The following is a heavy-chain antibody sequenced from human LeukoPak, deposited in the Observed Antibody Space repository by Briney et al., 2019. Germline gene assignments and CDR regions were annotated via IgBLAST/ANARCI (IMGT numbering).Heavy chain of an antibody. Sequence: GGSLRLSCAASGFTFSDYYMSWIRQAPGKGLEWVSYISSSGSTIYYADSVKGRFTISRDNAKNSLYLQMNSLRVEDTAVYYCAREGEVRFLEWLFARDAFDIWGQGTMVTVSS. CDR1: GFTFSDYY. D-gene: IGHD3-3*01. CDR2: ISSSGSTI. V-gene: IGHV3-11*01. J-gene: IGHJ3*02. CDR3: AREGEVRFLEWLFARDAFDI.